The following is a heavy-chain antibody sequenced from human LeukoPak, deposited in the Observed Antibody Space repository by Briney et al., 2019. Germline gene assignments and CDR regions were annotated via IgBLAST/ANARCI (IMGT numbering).Heavy chain of an antibody. CDR3: TTEFKELGSFFYFYYMDV. V-gene: IGHV3-15*01. Sequence: GGSLRLSCAASRFTFSNYEMNWVRQAPGKGLEWVGRIKTKSEGGTTDYAAPAKGRFTISRDDSKNALFLQMDSLKSDDTAMYYCTTEFKELGSFFYFYYMDVWGTGTTVTISS. J-gene: IGHJ6*03. D-gene: IGHD3-10*01. CDR2: IKTKSEGGTT. CDR1: RFTFSNYE.